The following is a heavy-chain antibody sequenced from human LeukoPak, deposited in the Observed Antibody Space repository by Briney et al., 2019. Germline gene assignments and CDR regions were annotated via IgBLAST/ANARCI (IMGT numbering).Heavy chain of an antibody. CDR3: ARGDAFSGDP. CDR2: IHPEGDEK. V-gene: IGHV3-7*04. Sequence: QTGGSLRLSCVASGFTFGNFWMSWVRHSPGRGLEWVANIHPEGDEKYHVESVMGRFTISRDNAESSLFLQMNGLRAEDRAVYYCARGDAFSGDPWGQGTLVTVSS. CDR1: GFTFGNFW. J-gene: IGHJ5*02.